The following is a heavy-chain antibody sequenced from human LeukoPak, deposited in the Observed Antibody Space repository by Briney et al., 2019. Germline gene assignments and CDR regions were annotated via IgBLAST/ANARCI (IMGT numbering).Heavy chain of an antibody. Sequence: GGSLRLSCAASGFMFNNEWMDWVRQAPGKGLEWVANIKADGTEKYYVDSVKGRFTISRDNAKNPLYLQLNSLRAEDTAVYYCTRRLDYWGQGTLVTVSS. V-gene: IGHV3-7*03. CDR2: IKADGTEK. CDR3: TRRLDY. J-gene: IGHJ4*02. CDR1: GFMFNNEW.